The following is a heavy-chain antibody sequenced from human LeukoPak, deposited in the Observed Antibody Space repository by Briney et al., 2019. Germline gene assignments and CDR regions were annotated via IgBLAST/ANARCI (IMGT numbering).Heavy chain of an antibody. CDR1: GGSISSYY. V-gene: IGHV4-59*12. J-gene: IGHJ4*02. CDR2: IYYSGST. CDR3: ARALLGISSWFDY. Sequence: KPSETLSLTCTVSGGSISSYYWSWIRQPPGKGLEWIGYIYYSGSTNYNPSLKSRVTISVDTSKNQFSLKLSSVTAADTAVYYCARALLGISSWFDYWGQGTLVTVSS. D-gene: IGHD6-13*01.